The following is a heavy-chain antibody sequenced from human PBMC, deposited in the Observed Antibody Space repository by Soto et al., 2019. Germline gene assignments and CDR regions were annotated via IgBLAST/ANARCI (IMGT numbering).Heavy chain of an antibody. CDR2: IYSTGNT. CDR1: GYCIRSSSY. Sequence: SETLSLTCTFSGYCIRSSSYWGWIRQPPGKGLEWIGSIYSTGNTYYNPSLNSQVTISVDTSKNQFSLNVISVTAADTAVYYCRRSSRYSTDVWGQGTTVTV. CDR3: RRSSRYSTDV. J-gene: IGHJ6*02. D-gene: IGHD6-13*01. V-gene: IGHV4-38-2*02.